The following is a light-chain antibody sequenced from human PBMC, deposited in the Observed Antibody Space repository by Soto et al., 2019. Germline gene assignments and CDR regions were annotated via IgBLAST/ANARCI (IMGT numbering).Light chain of an antibody. J-gene: IGKJ5*01. V-gene: IGKV3D-20*02. CDR3: QQRSSWPIT. CDR2: GAS. Sequence: EIVLTQSPCTLSLSPGERATLSCRASQNISSSYLAWYQQKPGQAPRLLIYGASSRATGIPARFSGSGSGADFTLTISTLEPEDFAVYYCQQRSSWPITFGQGTRLEIK. CDR1: QNISSSY.